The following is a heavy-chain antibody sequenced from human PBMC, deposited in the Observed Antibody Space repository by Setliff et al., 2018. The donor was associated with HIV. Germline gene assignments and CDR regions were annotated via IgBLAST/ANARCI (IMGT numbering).Heavy chain of an antibody. V-gene: IGHV3-66*02. D-gene: IGHD5-18*01. CDR1: GFTVSGYY. CDR2: IYSGGST. J-gene: IGHJ4*02. Sequence: TGGSLRLSCAASGFTVSGYYMAWVRQAPGKGLEWVSTIYSGGSTYHADSVKGRFTLSRDSSKNTLSLQMNSLRPEDTAVYYCARGYIYAWDYWGQGTLVTVSS. CDR3: ARGYIYAWDY.